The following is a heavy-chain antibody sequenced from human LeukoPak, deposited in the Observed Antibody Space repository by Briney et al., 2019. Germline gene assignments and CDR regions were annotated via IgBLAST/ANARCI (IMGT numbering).Heavy chain of an antibody. CDR3: ARVRHYGSGSYGFDY. V-gene: IGHV1-46*01. CDR2: INPSGGST. J-gene: IGHJ4*02. CDR1: GYTFTTYA. Sequence: GASVKVSCKASGYTFTTYAMNWVRQAPGQGLEWMGIINPSGGSTSYAQKFQGRVTMTRDMSTSTVYMELSSLRSEDTAVYYCARVRHYGSGSYGFDYWGQGTLVTVSS. D-gene: IGHD3-10*01.